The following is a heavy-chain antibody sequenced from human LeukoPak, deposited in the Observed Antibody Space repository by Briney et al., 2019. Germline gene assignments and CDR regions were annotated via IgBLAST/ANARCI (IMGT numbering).Heavy chain of an antibody. Sequence: GGVLRLSCAASGFTFSSYWMSWVRQAPGKGLEWVANIKQDGSEKYYVDSVKGRFTISRDNSKNTLYLQMNSLRAEDTAVYYCAKRKDSSGYYSYSPYYFDYWGQGTLVTVSS. J-gene: IGHJ4*02. CDR1: GFTFSSYW. CDR2: IKQDGSEK. V-gene: IGHV3-7*03. CDR3: AKRKDSSGYYSYSPYYFDY. D-gene: IGHD3-22*01.